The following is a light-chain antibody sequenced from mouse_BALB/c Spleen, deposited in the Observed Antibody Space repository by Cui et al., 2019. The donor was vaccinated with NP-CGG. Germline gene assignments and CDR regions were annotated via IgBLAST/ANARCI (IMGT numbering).Light chain of an antibody. Sequence: QAVVTHESALTTSPGETVTLTCRSSTGTVTTNNFANWVQEKPDHLFTGLIGGTNNRAPGVPARFSGSLIGDKTALTVTGAQTEDEAIYFCALWYSNHWVFGGGTNLTVL. V-gene: IGLV1*01. CDR1: TGTVTTNNF. CDR3: ALWYSNHWV. J-gene: IGLJ1*01. CDR2: GTN.